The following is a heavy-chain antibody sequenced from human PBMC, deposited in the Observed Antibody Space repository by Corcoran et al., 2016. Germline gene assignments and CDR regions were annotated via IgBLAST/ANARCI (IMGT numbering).Heavy chain of an antibody. Sequence: QVQLQESGPGLVKPSETLSLTCTVSGGSISSYYWSWIRQPPGKGLEWIGYIYYSGSTNYNPSLKSRVTISVDTSKNQFSLKLSSVTAADTAVYYCARLTRPGGIQLWLDYYGMDVWGQGTTVTVSS. CDR3: ARLTRPGGIQLWLDYYGMDV. D-gene: IGHD5-18*01. CDR1: GGSISSYY. CDR2: IYYSGST. V-gene: IGHV4-59*01. J-gene: IGHJ6*02.